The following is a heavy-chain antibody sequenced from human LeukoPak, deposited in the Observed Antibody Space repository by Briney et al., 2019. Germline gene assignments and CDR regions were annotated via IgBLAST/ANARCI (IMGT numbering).Heavy chain of an antibody. CDR2: IYYSGST. CDR3: ARHARSGYVGAFDI. V-gene: IGHV4-59*08. D-gene: IGHD5-12*01. CDR1: GGSISSYY. J-gene: IGHJ3*02. Sequence: PSETLSLTCTVSGGSISSYYWSWIRQPPGKGLEWIGYIYYSGSTNYNPSLKSRVTISVDTSKNQFSLKLSSVTAADTAVYYCARHARSGYVGAFDIWGQGTMVTVSS.